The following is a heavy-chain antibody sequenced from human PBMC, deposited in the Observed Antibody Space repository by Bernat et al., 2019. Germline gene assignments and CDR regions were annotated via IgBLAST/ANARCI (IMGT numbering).Heavy chain of an antibody. CDR3: ARAPGGMDV. CDR1: GGTFSSYA. J-gene: IGHJ6*02. Sequence: QVQLVQSGAEVKKPGSSVKVSCKASGGTFSSYAISWVRQAPGQGLEWMGIINPSGGSTSYAQKFQGRVTMTRDTSTSTVYMELSSLRSEDTAVYYCARAPGGMDVWGQGTTVTVSS. V-gene: IGHV1-46*01. CDR2: INPSGGST.